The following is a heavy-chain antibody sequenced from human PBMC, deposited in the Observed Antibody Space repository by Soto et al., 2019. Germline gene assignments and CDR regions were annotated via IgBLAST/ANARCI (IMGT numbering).Heavy chain of an antibody. CDR1: GFTFSSYA. V-gene: IGHV3-30-3*01. D-gene: IGHD3-10*01. J-gene: IGHJ4*02. Sequence: QVPLVESGGGVVQPGRSLRLSCAASGFTFSSYAMHWVRQAPGKGLEWVAVISYDGSNKYYADSVKGRFTISRDNSKKTLYRQMNSLRAEDTAVYYCARDIGYYGSLDYWGQGTLVTVSS. CDR2: ISYDGSNK. CDR3: ARDIGYYGSLDY.